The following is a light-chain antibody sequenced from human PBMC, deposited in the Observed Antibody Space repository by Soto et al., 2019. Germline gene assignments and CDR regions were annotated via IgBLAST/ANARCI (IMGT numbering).Light chain of an antibody. Sequence: EIVLTQSPDTLSLSPGERATLSCRASQSVSSNYVAWYQQKPGQAPRLLTHGSSSRATGVPDRFSGRGSGTDFTLTISSLEPEDFAVYYCQQYGSSPITFGQGTRLEIK. V-gene: IGKV3-20*01. CDR2: GSS. J-gene: IGKJ5*01. CDR1: QSVSSNY. CDR3: QQYGSSPIT.